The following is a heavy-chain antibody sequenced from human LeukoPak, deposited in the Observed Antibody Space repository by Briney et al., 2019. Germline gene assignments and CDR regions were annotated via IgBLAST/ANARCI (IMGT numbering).Heavy chain of an antibody. D-gene: IGHD6-19*01. V-gene: IGHV3-9*01. CDR3: AKDMSSSGWYENAFDI. Sequence: PGESLRLSCAASGFTFDDYAMHWVRQAPGKGLEWVSGISWNSGSIGYADSVKGRFTISRDNAKNSLYLQMNSLRAEDTALYYCAKDMSSSGWYENAFDIWGQGTMVTVSS. J-gene: IGHJ3*02. CDR2: ISWNSGSI. CDR1: GFTFDDYA.